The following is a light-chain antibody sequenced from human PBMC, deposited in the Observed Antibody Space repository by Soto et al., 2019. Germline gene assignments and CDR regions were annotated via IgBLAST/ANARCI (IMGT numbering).Light chain of an antibody. V-gene: IGKV1-5*03. CDR1: ESISRW. CDR2: KTY. Sequence: DIQMTQSPSTLSASVGYRVTITCRAIESISRWLAWYKKRPGKENKILLYKTYALDSGVTSRFSGSGYGTEFTLKISSLQPDDFAAYYCQQYNSYPLTFGGGTKVDIK. J-gene: IGKJ4*01. CDR3: QQYNSYPLT.